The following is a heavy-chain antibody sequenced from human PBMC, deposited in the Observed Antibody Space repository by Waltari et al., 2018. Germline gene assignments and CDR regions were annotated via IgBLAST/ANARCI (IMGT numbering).Heavy chain of an antibody. CDR1: VDSISSYY. CDR3: AREGKSDPYDFWSGYFAFDI. D-gene: IGHD3-3*01. J-gene: IGHJ3*02. V-gene: IGHV4-59*01. Sequence: QVQLHESGPGLVNPSETLSLTCTASVDSISSYYWGWIRKPPGKGLEWIGYIYYSGSTNYNPSLKSRVTISVDTSKNQFSLKLSSVTAADTAVYYCAREGKSDPYDFWSGYFAFDIWGQGTMVTVSS. CDR2: IYYSGST.